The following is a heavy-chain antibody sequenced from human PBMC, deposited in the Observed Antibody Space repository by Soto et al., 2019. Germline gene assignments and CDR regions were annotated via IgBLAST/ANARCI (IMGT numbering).Heavy chain of an antibody. D-gene: IGHD5-12*01. Sequence: GASVKVSFKASGYTFTSYAMHWVRQAPGQRLEWMGWINASNGNTKYSQKFQGRVTITRDTSASTAYMELSSLTSEDTAVYYCARSIPSGCFDYWGQGTLVTVSA. J-gene: IGHJ4*02. CDR1: GYTFTSYA. CDR2: INASNGNT. V-gene: IGHV1-3*01. CDR3: ARSIPSGCFDY.